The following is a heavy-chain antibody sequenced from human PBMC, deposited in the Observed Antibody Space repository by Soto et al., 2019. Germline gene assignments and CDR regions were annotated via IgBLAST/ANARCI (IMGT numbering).Heavy chain of an antibody. CDR2: INPSGGST. J-gene: IGHJ4*02. CDR1: GYTFTSYY. D-gene: IGHD6-13*01. V-gene: IGHV1-46*01. Sequence: ASVKVSCKASGYTFTSYYMHWVRQAPGQGLEWMGIINPSGGSTSYAQKFQGRVTMTRDTSTSTVYMELSSLRSEDTAVYYCARDQEKRQPAGSLPTFDYWGQGTLVTVSS. CDR3: ARDQEKRQPAGSLPTFDY.